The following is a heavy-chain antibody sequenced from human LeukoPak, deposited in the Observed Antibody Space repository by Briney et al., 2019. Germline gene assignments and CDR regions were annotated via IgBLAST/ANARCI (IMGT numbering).Heavy chain of an antibody. J-gene: IGHJ3*02. CDR3: ARGRYCSADICSGGDAFDI. CDR2: IYTRGST. Sequence: SEALSLTCTVSGGSINNYYWSWIRQPAGKGLEWIGRIYTRGSTNYNPSLKSRVTMSVDTSKNQFSLKLSSVTAADTAVYYCARGRYCSADICSGGDAFDIWGQGTMVSVSS. CDR1: GGSINNYY. D-gene: IGHD2-15*01. V-gene: IGHV4-4*07.